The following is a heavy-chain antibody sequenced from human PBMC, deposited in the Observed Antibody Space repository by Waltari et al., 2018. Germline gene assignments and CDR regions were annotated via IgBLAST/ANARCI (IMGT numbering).Heavy chain of an antibody. CDR3: ATELSYYDSSGYYSPYAAFDI. J-gene: IGHJ3*02. CDR1: GYTFTDYY. CDR2: VDPEDGET. D-gene: IGHD3-22*01. Sequence: EVQLVQSGAEVKKPGATVKISCKASGYTFTDYYMHWVQQAPGKGLEWMGRVDPEDGETIYAEKFQGRVTITADTSTDTAYMELSSLRSEDTAVYYCATELSYYDSSGYYSPYAAFDIWGQGTMVTVSS. V-gene: IGHV1-69-2*01.